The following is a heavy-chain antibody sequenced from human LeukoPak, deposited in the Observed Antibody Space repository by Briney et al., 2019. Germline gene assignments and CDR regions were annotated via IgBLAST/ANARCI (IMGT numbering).Heavy chain of an antibody. J-gene: IGHJ4*02. Sequence: NSSETLSLTCTVSGGSITSSGYYWGWIRQPPGKGLEWIASIHYSGITYYNPSLKSRVTISVDTSKNQFSLKLSSVTAADTAVYYCARYSGQSEFDYWGQGTLVTVSS. V-gene: IGHV4-39*01. CDR3: ARYSGQSEFDY. CDR1: GGSITSSGYY. D-gene: IGHD1-26*01. CDR2: IHYSGIT.